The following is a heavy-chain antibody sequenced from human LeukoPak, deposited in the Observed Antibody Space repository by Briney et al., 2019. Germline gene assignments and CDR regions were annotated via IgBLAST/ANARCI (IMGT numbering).Heavy chain of an antibody. Sequence: GGSLRLSCAASGFPVNTNYLTWVRQAPGKGLEWVSVIYSEGTTHYADSVKGRFTISRDNSKNTVYLQMNSLRVEDTAVYYCARGAIDTAMVTALDYWGQGTLVTVSS. D-gene: IGHD5-18*01. V-gene: IGHV3-53*01. J-gene: IGHJ4*02. CDR1: GFPVNTNY. CDR2: IYSEGTT. CDR3: ARGAIDTAMVTALDY.